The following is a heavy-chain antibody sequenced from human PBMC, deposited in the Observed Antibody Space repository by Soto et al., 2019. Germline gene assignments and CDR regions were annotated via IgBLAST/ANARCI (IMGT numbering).Heavy chain of an antibody. J-gene: IGHJ6*02. CDR1: GFTFSSYG. CDR2: ISYDGSNK. CDR3: ARDQDCSSTSCYTANYYYYGMDV. D-gene: IGHD2-2*02. V-gene: IGHV3-30*03. Sequence: GGSLRLSCAASGFTFSSYGMHWVRQAPGKGLEWVAVISYDGSNKYYADSVKGRFTISRDNSKNTLYLQMNSLRAEDTAVYYCARDQDCSSTSCYTANYYYYGMDVWGQGTTVTVSS.